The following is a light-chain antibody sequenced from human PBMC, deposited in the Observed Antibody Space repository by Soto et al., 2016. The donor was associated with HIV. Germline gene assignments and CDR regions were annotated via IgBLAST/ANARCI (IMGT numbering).Light chain of an antibody. CDR1: QGLSNS. CDR2: GAS. Sequence: DIQMTQSPSSLSASVGDGVTITCRANQGLSNSLAWYQQKPGKAPKFLLYGASRLQSGVPSRFSGSGSGTDYTLTITSLQPEDFATYYCQQYYSTPQTFGQGTKVEIK. CDR3: QQYYSTPQT. J-gene: IGKJ1*01. V-gene: IGKV1-NL1*01.